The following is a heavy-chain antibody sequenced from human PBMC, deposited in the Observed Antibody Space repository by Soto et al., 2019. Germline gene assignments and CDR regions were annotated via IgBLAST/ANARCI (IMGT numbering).Heavy chain of an antibody. V-gene: IGHV3-23*01. J-gene: IGHJ4*02. Sequence: EVQLLESGGGLVQPGGSLRLSCAASGFTFSSYAMSWVRQAPGKGLEWVSAISGSGGSTYYADSVKGRFTISRDNSKNTLYLQMNSLRAEDTAVYYCAKRGGSGSYYTHDNYYFDYWGQGTLVTVSS. CDR2: ISGSGGST. CDR3: AKRGGSGSYYTHDNYYFDY. D-gene: IGHD1-26*01. CDR1: GFTFSSYA.